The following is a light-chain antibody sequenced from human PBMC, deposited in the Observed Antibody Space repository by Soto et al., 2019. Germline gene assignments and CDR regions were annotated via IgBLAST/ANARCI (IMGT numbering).Light chain of an antibody. CDR1: QGIGDT. CDR3: HQYGSSPAT. Sequence: EIVMTQSPATLSVSPGEGATLSCRASQGIGDTLAWYQQKPGQAPGLLIYGTSSRATGIPDRFSGSGSGTDFTLTISRLEPEDFAVYYCHQYGSSPATFGQGTKVDIK. J-gene: IGKJ1*01. CDR2: GTS. V-gene: IGKV3-20*01.